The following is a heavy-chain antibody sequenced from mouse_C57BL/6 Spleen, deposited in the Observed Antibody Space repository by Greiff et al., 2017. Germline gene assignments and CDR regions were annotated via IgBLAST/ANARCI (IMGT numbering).Heavy chain of an antibody. V-gene: IGHV3-6*01. CDR3: ARAYSNYEGGAMDY. J-gene: IGHJ4*01. Sequence: EVQLQQSGPGLVKPSQSLSLTCSVTGYSITSGYYWNWIRQFPGNKLEWMGYISYDGSNNYNPSLKNRISITRDTSKNQFFLKLNSVTTEDTATYYCARAYSNYEGGAMDYWGQGTSATVSS. CDR2: ISYDGSN. D-gene: IGHD2-5*01. CDR1: GYSITSGYY.